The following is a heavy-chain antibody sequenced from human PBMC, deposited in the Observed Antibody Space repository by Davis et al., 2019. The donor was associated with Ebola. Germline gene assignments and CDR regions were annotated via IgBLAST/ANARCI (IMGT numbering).Heavy chain of an antibody. CDR1: RSTFNSYT. CDR2: IIPILDIA. Sequence: AASVKVSCKASRSTFNSYTITWVRQAPGQGLEWMGRIIPILDIAKYAQKFQGRVTMTRDTSTSTVYMELSSLRSEDTAVYYCVRDGSYSSSWYNYWGQGTLVTVSS. D-gene: IGHD6-13*01. CDR3: VRDGSYSSSWYNY. V-gene: IGHV1-69*04. J-gene: IGHJ4*02.